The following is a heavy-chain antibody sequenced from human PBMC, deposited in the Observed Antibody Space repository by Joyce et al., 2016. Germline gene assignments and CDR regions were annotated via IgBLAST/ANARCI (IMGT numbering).Heavy chain of an antibody. D-gene: IGHD1-14*01. J-gene: IGHJ4*02. CDR2: SSSHSIYI. CDR3: TRDLSTGQPGGFDY. V-gene: IGHV3-21*06. CDR1: EFSFSRYS. Sequence: EVQLVESGGGLVKPGESLRLSCAASEFSFSRYSMDWVCQAPGKGLKWVSTSSSHSIYIYYADSVNGRFTMSRDNAKNSVYLQMTGLRAEDTAVYYCTRDLSTGQPGGFDYWGLGTLVTVSS.